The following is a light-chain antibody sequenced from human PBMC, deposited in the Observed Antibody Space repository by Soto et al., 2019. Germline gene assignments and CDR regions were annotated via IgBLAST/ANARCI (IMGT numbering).Light chain of an antibody. Sequence: EIVMTQSPATLSLSPGGRATRSCRASQSVSTNLAWYQQKPGQAPRLLIYGASTRATGVPARFSGCGSGTELTLTISSLQPEDFATYYCQQYDIFSTLGQGTKVYIK. CDR3: QQYDIFST. V-gene: IGKV3-15*01. CDR1: QSVSTN. CDR2: GAS. J-gene: IGKJ1*01.